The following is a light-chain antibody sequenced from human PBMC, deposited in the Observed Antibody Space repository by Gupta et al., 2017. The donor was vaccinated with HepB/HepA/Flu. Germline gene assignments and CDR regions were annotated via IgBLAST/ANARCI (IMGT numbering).Light chain of an antibody. CDR1: TSDVGYYNY. CDR3: CSYASSSTLV. CDR2: DVS. V-gene: IGLV2-14*03. J-gene: IGLJ2*01. Sequence: SAPTQPASVSGSLGQSITISCTGTTSDVGYYNYVSWYQKHPGKAPKLMIFDVSNRPSGVSDRFSGSKSGNTASLTISGLQAEDEADYYCCSYASSSTLVFGGGTQLTVL.